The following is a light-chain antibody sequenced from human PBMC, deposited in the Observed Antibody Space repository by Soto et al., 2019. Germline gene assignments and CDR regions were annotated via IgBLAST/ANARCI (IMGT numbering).Light chain of an antibody. CDR3: QQRSNWPLT. CDR2: AAS. CDR1: QSISSW. Sequence: DIQMTQSPSTLSASVGYRVTISCRASQSISSWLAWYKQKPGKAPNLVSYAASSLQSGVPSRVSGSGSGTDFTLTISSLQPEDFAVYYCQQRSNWPLTFGGGTKVDIK. V-gene: IGKV1-5*01. J-gene: IGKJ4*01.